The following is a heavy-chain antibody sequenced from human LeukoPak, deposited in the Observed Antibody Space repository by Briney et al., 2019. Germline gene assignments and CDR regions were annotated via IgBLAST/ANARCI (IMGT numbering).Heavy chain of an antibody. V-gene: IGHV3-21*01. D-gene: IGHD3-22*01. J-gene: IGHJ4*02. CDR1: GFTFSSYS. CDR3: ARALLDYYDSSGYYTSLDY. CDR2: ISSSSSYI. Sequence: GGSLRLSCAASGFTFSSYSMNWVRQAPGKGLEWVSSISSSSSYIYYADSVKGRFTISRDNAKNSLYLQTNSLRAEDTAVYYCARALLDYYDSSGYYTSLDYWGQGTLVTVSS.